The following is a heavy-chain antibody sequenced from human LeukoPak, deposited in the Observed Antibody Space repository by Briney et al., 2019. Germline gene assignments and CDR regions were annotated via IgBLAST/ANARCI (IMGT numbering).Heavy chain of an antibody. J-gene: IGHJ4*02. CDR3: ARLRRDGYNYYFDY. Sequence: ASVKVSCKAPGYTFTGYYMHWVRQAPGQGLEWMGRINPNSGGTNYAQKFQGRVTMTRDTSISTAYMELSRLRSDDTAVYYCARLRRDGYNYYFDYWGQGTLVTVSS. D-gene: IGHD5-24*01. V-gene: IGHV1-2*06. CDR2: INPNSGGT. CDR1: GYTFTGYY.